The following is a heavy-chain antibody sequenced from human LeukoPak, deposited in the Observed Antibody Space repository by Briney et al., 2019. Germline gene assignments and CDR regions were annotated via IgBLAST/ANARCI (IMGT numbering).Heavy chain of an antibody. CDR1: GYAFIDYA. Sequence: ASVKVSCKASGYAFIDYAISWVRQAPGQGLEWMGWINTNTGNPTYAQGFTGRFVFSLDTSVSTTYLQISSLRAEDTAVYFCARDPGDDLVVPGDPWGQGTLVTVSS. CDR3: ARDPGDDLVVPGDP. V-gene: IGHV7-4-1*02. D-gene: IGHD2-2*01. J-gene: IGHJ5*02. CDR2: INTNTGNP.